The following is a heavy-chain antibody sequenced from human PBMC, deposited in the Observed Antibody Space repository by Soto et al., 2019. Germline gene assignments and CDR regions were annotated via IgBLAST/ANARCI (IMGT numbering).Heavy chain of an antibody. J-gene: IGHJ6*02. D-gene: IGHD2-2*01. CDR3: AREAPYCTSATCPKFYDMDV. CDR2: IFPIPNSP. CDR1: GGTFGSYA. V-gene: IGHV1-69*01. Sequence: QVQLVQSGAEVKKPGSSVKVSCKASGGTFGSYAITWVRRAPGQGLEWLGGIFPIPNSPAYAQKFQARVVITADEITNTAYMELNSLRFDDTAVYYCAREAPYCTSATCPKFYDMDVWGQGTTVTVAS.